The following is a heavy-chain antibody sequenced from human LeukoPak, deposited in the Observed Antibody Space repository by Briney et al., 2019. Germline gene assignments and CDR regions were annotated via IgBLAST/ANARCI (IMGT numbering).Heavy chain of an antibody. D-gene: IGHD1-7*01. CDR3: AREMGWNYGDY. J-gene: IGHJ4*02. CDR2: IKKDGSEK. Sequence: PGGSLRLPCAASGFTFSSYWMTWVRQAPGKGLEWVANIKKDGSEKYYVDSVRGRFTISRDNAKNSLYLQMNSLRAEDTAVYYCAREMGWNYGDYWGQGTLVTVSS. V-gene: IGHV3-7*05. CDR1: GFTFSSYW.